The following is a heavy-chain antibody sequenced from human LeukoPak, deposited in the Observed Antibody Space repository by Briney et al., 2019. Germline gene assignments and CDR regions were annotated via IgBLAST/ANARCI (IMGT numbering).Heavy chain of an antibody. CDR1: GYTFTGYY. V-gene: IGHV1-2*02. J-gene: IGHJ4*02. D-gene: IGHD3-9*01. CDR3: ARDGGRDDILTGWFDY. CDR2: INPNSGDT. Sequence: ASVKVSCKASGYTFTGYYIHWVRQAPGQGLEWMGWINPNSGDTNYAQKFKGRVTMTRDTSMSTAYMELSRLRSDDTAVYYCARDGGRDDILTGWFDYWGQGTLVTVSS.